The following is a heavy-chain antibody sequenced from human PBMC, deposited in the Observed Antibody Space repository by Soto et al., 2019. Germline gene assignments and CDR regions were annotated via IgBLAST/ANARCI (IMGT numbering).Heavy chain of an antibody. J-gene: IGHJ4*02. Sequence: SVKGSWSAPADPFTRYAISVVRRAPGQGLEWIGWISAYNGNTNYAQKLHGRVTMTTDTSTSKAYMELRSLKSDDTAVYYSARAEWLVPFLSGFDYWGEGTLDT. CDR3: ARAEWLVPFLSGFDY. D-gene: IGHD6-19*01. CDR1: ADPFTRYA. CDR2: ISAYNGNT. V-gene: IGHV1-18*04.